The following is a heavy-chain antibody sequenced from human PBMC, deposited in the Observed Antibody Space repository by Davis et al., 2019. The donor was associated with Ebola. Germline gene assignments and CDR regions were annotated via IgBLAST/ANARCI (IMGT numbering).Heavy chain of an antibody. CDR2: IWYDGSNK. D-gene: IGHD3-3*01. CDR1: GFTFSSYG. Sequence: GESLKISCAASGFTFSSYGMHWVRQAPGQGLEWVAVIWYDGSNKYYADSVKGRFTISRDNSKNTLYVQMNSLRAEDTAVYYCARDEFLGGMDVWGQGTTVTVSS. J-gene: IGHJ6*02. V-gene: IGHV3-33*08. CDR3: ARDEFLGGMDV.